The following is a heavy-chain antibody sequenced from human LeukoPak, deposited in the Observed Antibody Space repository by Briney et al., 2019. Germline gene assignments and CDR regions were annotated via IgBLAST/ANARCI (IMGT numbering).Heavy chain of an antibody. CDR1: GFTFNRYW. CDR3: AREEWELLRYYYYYMDV. V-gene: IGHV3-7*01. J-gene: IGHJ6*03. Sequence: GGSLRLSCAASGFTFNRYWMSWVRQAPGKELQWVANIKQDGSAKYYVDSVKGRFTISRDNAKNSLYLQMNSLRAEDTAVCYCAREEWELLRYYYYYMDVWGKGTTVTVSS. D-gene: IGHD1-26*01. CDR2: IKQDGSAK.